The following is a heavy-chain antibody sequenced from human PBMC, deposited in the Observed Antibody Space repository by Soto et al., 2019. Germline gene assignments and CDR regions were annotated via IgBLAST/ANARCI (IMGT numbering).Heavy chain of an antibody. J-gene: IGHJ4*02. V-gene: IGHV3-23*01. D-gene: IGHD3-22*01. CDR1: GFTFSSYA. CDR2: ISGGGGST. Sequence: EVQLLESGGGLVQPGGSLRLSCAASGFTFSSYAMSWVRQAPGKGLEWVSTISGGGGSTYYADSVKGRFTISRDNSKNKLYLQMNSLRAEDTAVYYCAKVGWLLLNPTGEDDYWGQGTLVTVSS. CDR3: AKVGWLLLNPTGEDDY.